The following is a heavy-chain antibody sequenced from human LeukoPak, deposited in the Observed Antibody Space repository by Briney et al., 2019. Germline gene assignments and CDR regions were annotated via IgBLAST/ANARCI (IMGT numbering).Heavy chain of an antibody. Sequence: SETLSLTCTVSGGSISSYYWSWIRQPAGKGLEWIGRIYTSGSTNYNPSLKSRVTMSVDTSKNQFSLKLSSVTAADTAVYYCARDIAAAGSDWFDPWGQGTLVTVSS. CDR1: GGSISSYY. CDR3: ARDIAAAGSDWFDP. CDR2: IYTSGST. V-gene: IGHV4-4*07. D-gene: IGHD6-13*01. J-gene: IGHJ5*02.